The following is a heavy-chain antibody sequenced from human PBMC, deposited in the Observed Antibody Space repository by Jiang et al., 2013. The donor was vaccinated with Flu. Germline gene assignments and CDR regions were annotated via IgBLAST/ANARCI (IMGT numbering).Heavy chain of an antibody. J-gene: IGHJ4*02. V-gene: IGHV3-30-3*01. D-gene: IGHD2-2*01. CDR2: ISYDGSNK. CDR1: GFTFSSYA. CDR3: ARRPTSRHTQAIDY. Sequence: VQLLESGGGVVQPGRSLRLSCAASGFTFSSYAMHWVRQAPGKGLEWVAVISYDGSNKYYADSVKGRFTISRDNSKNTLYLQMNSLRAEDTAVYYCARRPTSRHTQAIDYWGQGTWSPSPQ.